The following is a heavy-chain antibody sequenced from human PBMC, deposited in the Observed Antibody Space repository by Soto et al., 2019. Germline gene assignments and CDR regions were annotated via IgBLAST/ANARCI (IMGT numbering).Heavy chain of an antibody. CDR1: NDSFTSYY. Sequence: QVSLQESGPGLVRSSETLSLTCTVSNDSFTSYYWSWIRQSAGRGLEWIGRVHVTGNIHYNPSLRSRVTMSSDGSSSQFFLRLTSVTAADTAVYYCARDAKFSLSWYYYQGIDVWGPGTTVTVTS. D-gene: IGHD2-8*01. V-gene: IGHV4-4*07. CDR3: ARDAKFSLSWYYYQGIDV. J-gene: IGHJ6*02. CDR2: VHVTGNI.